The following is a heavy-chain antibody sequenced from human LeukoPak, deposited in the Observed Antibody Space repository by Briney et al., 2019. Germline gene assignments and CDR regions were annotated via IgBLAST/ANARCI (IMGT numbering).Heavy chain of an antibody. Sequence: PSETLSLTCTVSGGSISSYYWSWIRQPPGKGLEWIGYIYYSGSTNYNPSLKSRVTISVATSKNQFSLKLSSVTAADTAVYYWARGKNPLEVSLGYWGQGSLVSVSS. J-gene: IGHJ4*02. D-gene: IGHD7-27*01. CDR3: ARGKNPLEVSLGY. CDR2: IYYSGST. CDR1: GGSISSYY. V-gene: IGHV4-59*01.